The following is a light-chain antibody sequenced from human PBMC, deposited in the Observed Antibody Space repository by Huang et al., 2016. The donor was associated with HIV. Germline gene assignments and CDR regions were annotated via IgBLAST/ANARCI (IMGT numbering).Light chain of an antibody. J-gene: IGKJ4*01. CDR1: QSVNNY. Sequence: EIVLTQSPATLSLSPGERATLSCRASQSVNNYLGWYQQKPGQAPRLLIYDTSTRATGVPARFSGSGSGTAFTLTISVLEPEDFAVYYCQQRSNLLTFGGGTKVEI. CDR3: QQRSNLLT. V-gene: IGKV3-11*01. CDR2: DTS.